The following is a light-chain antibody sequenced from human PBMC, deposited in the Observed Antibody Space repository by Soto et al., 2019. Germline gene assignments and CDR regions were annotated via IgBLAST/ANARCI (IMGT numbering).Light chain of an antibody. CDR2: AAS. V-gene: IGKV1D-12*01. J-gene: IGKJ5*01. CDR1: QDIAVY. CDR3: QQAYSFPIT. Sequence: DIQVTQSPSSVSASVGARVTITCRASQDIAVYLAWYQHNPGRAPEVLSHAASSLQSGVPSRFRGSGSGTDFTLTINSLKPEDFETYYCQQAYSFPITFGQGTRLEIK.